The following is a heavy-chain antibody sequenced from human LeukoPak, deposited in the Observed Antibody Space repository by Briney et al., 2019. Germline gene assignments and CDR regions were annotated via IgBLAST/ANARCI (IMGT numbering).Heavy chain of an antibody. CDR1: GYTFTSYG. Sequence: ASVKVSCKAPGYTFTSYGISWVRQAPGQGLERMGWISAYNGNTNYAQKLQGRVTMTTDTSTSTAYTELRSLRSDDTAVYYCARDLLRFLEWLPKYYYYYYGMDVWGQGTTVTVSS. J-gene: IGHJ6*02. V-gene: IGHV1-18*01. CDR2: ISAYNGNT. D-gene: IGHD3-3*01. CDR3: ARDLLRFLEWLPKYYYYYYGMDV.